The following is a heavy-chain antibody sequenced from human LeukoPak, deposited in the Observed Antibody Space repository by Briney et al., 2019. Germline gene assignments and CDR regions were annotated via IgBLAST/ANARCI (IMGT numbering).Heavy chain of an antibody. CDR3: ARYCSGGSCHFWDYGMDV. CDR2: ISGSGDST. CDR1: GFTFSSYA. D-gene: IGHD2-15*01. J-gene: IGHJ6*02. Sequence: GGSLRLSCAASGFTFSSYAMSWVRQAPGKGLEWVSAISGSGDSTYYGDSVKGRFTISRDNAKNSLYLQMNSLRAEDTAVYYCARYCSGGSCHFWDYGMDVWGQGTTVTVSS. V-gene: IGHV3-23*01.